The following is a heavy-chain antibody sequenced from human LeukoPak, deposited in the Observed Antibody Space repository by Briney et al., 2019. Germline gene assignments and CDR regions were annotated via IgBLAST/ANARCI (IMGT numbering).Heavy chain of an antibody. J-gene: IGHJ6*02. CDR1: GYTFTSYG. D-gene: IGHD5-12*01. CDR2: MNPNSGNT. CDR3: AREYSGYFHYYYGMDV. V-gene: IGHV1-8*02. Sequence: EASVKVSCKASGYTFTSYGISWVRQATGQGLEWMGWMNPNSGNTGYAQKFQGRVTMTRNTSISTAYMELSSLRSEDTAVYYCAREYSGYFHYYYGMDVWGQGTTVNVSS.